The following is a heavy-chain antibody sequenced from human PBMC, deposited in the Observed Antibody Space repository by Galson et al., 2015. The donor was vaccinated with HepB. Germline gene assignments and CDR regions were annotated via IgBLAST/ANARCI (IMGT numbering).Heavy chain of an antibody. V-gene: IGHV1-69*13. Sequence: SVKVSCKASGGTFSSYAISWVRQAPGQGLEWMGGIIPIFGTANYAQKFQGRVTITADESTSTAYMELSSLRSEDTAVYYCAESFRDDDFWSGSYGLDVWGQGTTVTVSS. CDR1: GGTFSSYA. CDR2: IIPIFGTA. J-gene: IGHJ6*02. CDR3: AESFRDDDFWSGSYGLDV. D-gene: IGHD3-3*01.